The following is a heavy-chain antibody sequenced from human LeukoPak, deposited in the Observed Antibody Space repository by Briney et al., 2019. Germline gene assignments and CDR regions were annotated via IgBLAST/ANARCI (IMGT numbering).Heavy chain of an antibody. D-gene: IGHD5-24*01. J-gene: IGHJ4*02. CDR2: ISAYNGNT. CDR1: GYTFTSYG. CDR3: ARVRGYNWEGAFDY. V-gene: IGHV1-18*01. Sequence: ASVKVSCKASGYTFTSYGISWVRQAPGQGLDWMGWISAYNGNTNYAQKLQGRVTMTTDTSTSTAYMELRSLRSDDTAVYYCARVRGYNWEGAFDYWGQGTLVTVSS.